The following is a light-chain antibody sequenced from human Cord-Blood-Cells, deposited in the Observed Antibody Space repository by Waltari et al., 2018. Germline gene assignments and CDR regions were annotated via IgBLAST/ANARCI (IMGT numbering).Light chain of an antibody. V-gene: IGLV1-40*01. CDR1: SSNIGAGYD. Sequence: QRVTISCTGSSSNIGAGYDVHWYQQLPGTAPKLLIYGNSNRPSGVPDRFSGSKSGTSASLAITGLQAEDEADYYCQSYDSSLSVYVFGTGTKVTV. J-gene: IGLJ1*01. CDR3: QSYDSSLSVYV. CDR2: GNS.